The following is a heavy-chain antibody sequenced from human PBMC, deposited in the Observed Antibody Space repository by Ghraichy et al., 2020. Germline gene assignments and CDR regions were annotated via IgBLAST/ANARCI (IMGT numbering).Heavy chain of an antibody. CDR2: VYSGGTT. J-gene: IGHJ4*02. CDR3: ARGAYGSLDY. Sequence: GGSLRLSCAASGFSVRNNQMSWVRQAPGKGLEWVSVVYSGGTTNHADSVKGRFTISRDNSKNTLYLQMNSLRAEDTAVFYCARGAYGSLDYWGQGTLVTVSS. CDR1: GFSVRNNQ. D-gene: IGHD1-26*01. V-gene: IGHV3-66*02.